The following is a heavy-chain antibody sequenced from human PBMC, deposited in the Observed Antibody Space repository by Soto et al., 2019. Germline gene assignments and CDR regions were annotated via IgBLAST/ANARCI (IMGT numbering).Heavy chain of an antibody. CDR3: ARAHSYDFWSGYYYYGMDV. CDR2: INPSGDST. Sequence: GASVKVSCKASGYTFTSYYMHWVRQAPGQGLEWMGIINPSGDSTSYAQKFQGRVTMTRDTSTSTVYMELSSLRSEDTAVYYCARAHSYDFWSGYYYYGMDVWGQGTTVTVSS. D-gene: IGHD3-3*01. V-gene: IGHV1-46*01. CDR1: GYTFTSYY. J-gene: IGHJ6*02.